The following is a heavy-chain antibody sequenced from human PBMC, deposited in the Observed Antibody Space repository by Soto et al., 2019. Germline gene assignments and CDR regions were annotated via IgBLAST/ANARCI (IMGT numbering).Heavy chain of an antibody. CDR3: ARAPYYYYDMDV. Sequence: EVQVVESGGGLVQPGGSLRLSCAASGFTVSSNYMSWVRQAPGKGLEWVSVIYSGGSTYYADSVKGRFTISRDNSKNTLYLQMNSLRAEDTAVYYCARAPYYYYDMDVWGQGTTVTVSS. CDR1: GFTVSSNY. J-gene: IGHJ6*02. V-gene: IGHV3-66*01. CDR2: IYSGGST.